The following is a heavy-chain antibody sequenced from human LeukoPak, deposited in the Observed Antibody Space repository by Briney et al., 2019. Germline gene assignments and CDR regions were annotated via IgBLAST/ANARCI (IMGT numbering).Heavy chain of an antibody. CDR2: MNPNSGNT. J-gene: IGHJ5*01. CDR3: ARVGPNGPYSSSWFDS. D-gene: IGHD6-13*01. Sequence: ASVKVSCKASGYTFTRYDINWVRQATGQGLEWMGWMNPNSGNTDYAQNFQGRVTMTRNTAISTAYMELSGLRSDDTAIYYCARVGPNGPYSSSWFDSWGQGTLVTVSS. V-gene: IGHV1-8*01. CDR1: GYTFTRYD.